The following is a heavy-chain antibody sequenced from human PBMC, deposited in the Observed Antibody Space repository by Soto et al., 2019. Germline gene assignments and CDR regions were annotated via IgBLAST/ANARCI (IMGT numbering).Heavy chain of an antibody. CDR1: GGTFSSYA. J-gene: IGHJ3*02. D-gene: IGHD6-13*01. Sequence: ASVKVSCKASGGTFSSYAISWVRQAPGQGLEWMGGISAYNGNTNYAQKLQGRVTITADTSTSTAYMELRSLRSDDTAVYYCARESGGSWDAFDIWGQGAMVT. V-gene: IGHV1-18*01. CDR3: ARESGGSWDAFDI. CDR2: ISAYNGNT.